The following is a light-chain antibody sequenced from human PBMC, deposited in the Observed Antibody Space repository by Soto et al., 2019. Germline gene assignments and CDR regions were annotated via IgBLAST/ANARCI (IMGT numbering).Light chain of an antibody. J-gene: IGKJ1*01. CDR2: DAS. CDR1: QSIGSL. V-gene: IGKV3-11*01. CDR3: QQYGSSGT. Sequence: EIVMTPSPATLSVSPGERATLSCRASQSIGSLLGWYQHKPGQAPRLVIFDASNRATGVPARFSGSGSGTDFTLTISSLEPEDFAVYYCQQYGSSGTFGQGTKVDIK.